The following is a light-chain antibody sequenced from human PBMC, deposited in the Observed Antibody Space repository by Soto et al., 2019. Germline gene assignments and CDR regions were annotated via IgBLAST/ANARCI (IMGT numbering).Light chain of an antibody. J-gene: IGKJ1*01. CDR2: DAS. V-gene: IGKV1-39*01. CDR3: PQTYSTPRT. Sequence: DVQMYQSPSTLSGSVRDRVTITCRASQAISSWLAWYQQKPGKAPKLLIYDASTLETGVPSRFSGSGSGTDFTLTITILQPADVATYYCPQTYSTPRTFGQGTKVDIK. CDR1: QAISSW.